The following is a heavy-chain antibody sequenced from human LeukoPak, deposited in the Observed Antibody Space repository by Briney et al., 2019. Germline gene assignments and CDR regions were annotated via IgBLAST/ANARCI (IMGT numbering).Heavy chain of an antibody. J-gene: IGHJ4*02. CDR1: GFTFDDYT. D-gene: IGHD5-24*01. CDR2: ISWDGGST. CDR3: ARDPRWFEDGYNWVLDY. Sequence: GGSLRLFCAASGFTFDDYTMHWVRQAPGKGLEWVSLISWDGGSTYYADSVKGRFTISRDNSKNSLYLQMNSLRTEDTAVYYCARDPRWFEDGYNWVLDYWGQGTLVTVSS. V-gene: IGHV3-43*01.